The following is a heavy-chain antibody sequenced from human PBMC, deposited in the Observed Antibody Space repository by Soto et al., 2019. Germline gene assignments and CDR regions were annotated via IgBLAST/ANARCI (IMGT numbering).Heavy chain of an antibody. D-gene: IGHD1-1*01. V-gene: IGHV4-34*01. J-gene: IGHJ4*02. Sequence: PGETLSLTCAVYGGSFSGYYWSWIRQPPGKGLEWIGEISHSGSTNYNPSLKSRLTISVDTSTNQFSLSLKSATVTDTAVYFCARPTIPDNMMAPLEYWGPGILVTVS. CDR2: ISHSGST. CDR3: ARPTIPDNMMAPLEY. CDR1: GGSFSGYY.